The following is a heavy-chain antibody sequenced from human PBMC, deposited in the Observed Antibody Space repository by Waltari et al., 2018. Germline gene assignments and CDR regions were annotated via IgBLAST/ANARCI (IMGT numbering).Heavy chain of an antibody. CDR3: ARSTGIAAAADQYFQH. Sequence: VQLQESGPGLVKPSETLSLTCAVSGYSISSGYYWGWIRPPPGQGLEWLGSIYHSWSTHYTPPLNSRVTISVDTSKTQFSLKLSSVAAADTAVYYCARSTGIAAAADQYFQHWGQGTLVTVSS. CDR1: GYSISSGYY. D-gene: IGHD6-13*01. CDR2: IYHSWST. V-gene: IGHV4-38-2*01. J-gene: IGHJ1*01.